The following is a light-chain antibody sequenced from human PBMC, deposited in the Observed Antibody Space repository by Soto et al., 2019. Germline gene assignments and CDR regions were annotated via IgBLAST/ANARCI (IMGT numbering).Light chain of an antibody. CDR3: CSYAGSHTWV. Sequence: QSVLTQPPSVSGAPGQRVTISCTGSSSNIGAGYDVHWYQQLPGTAPKLLIYGNSNRPSGVPDRFSGSKSGTSASLAITGLQAEDEADYYCCSYAGSHTWVFGGGTKVTVL. J-gene: IGLJ3*02. V-gene: IGLV1-40*01. CDR1: SSNIGAGYD. CDR2: GNS.